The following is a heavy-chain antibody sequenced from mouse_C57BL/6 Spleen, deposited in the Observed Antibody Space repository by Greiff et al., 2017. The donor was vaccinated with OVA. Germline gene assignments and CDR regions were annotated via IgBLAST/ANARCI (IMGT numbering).Heavy chain of an antibody. D-gene: IGHD1-1*01. CDR3: ARGDYGSSSDFDY. CDR2: INPGSGGT. J-gene: IGHJ2*01. V-gene: IGHV1-54*01. CDR1: GYAFTNYL. Sequence: QVQLQQSGAELVRPGTSVKVSCKASGYAFTNYLIEWVKQRPGQGLEWIGVINPGSGGTNYNEKFKGKATLTADKSSSPAYMQRSSLTSEDSAVYFCARGDYGSSSDFDYWGQGTTLTVSS.